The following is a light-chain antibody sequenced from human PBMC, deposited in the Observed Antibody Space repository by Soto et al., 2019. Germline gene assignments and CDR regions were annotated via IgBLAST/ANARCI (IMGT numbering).Light chain of an antibody. Sequence: QSVLTQPPSASGTPGQRVTVSCSGSSSNIGSNYVYWYQQLPGTAPKLLIYRNSHRPSGVPDRFSGSKSGTSASLAISGLRSEDEADYYCATWDDSLSGQVFGTGTKLTVL. CDR3: ATWDDSLSGQV. V-gene: IGLV1-47*01. CDR1: SSNIGSNY. J-gene: IGLJ1*01. CDR2: RNS.